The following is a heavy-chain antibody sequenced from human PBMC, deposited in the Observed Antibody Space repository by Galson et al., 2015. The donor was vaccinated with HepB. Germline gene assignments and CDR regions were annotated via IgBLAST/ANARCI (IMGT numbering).Heavy chain of an antibody. CDR1: GYTFSSYG. J-gene: IGHJ4*02. CDR2: ISTYNANT. D-gene: IGHD2-21*02. CDR3: ARWGVVTSPFDY. Sequence: SVKVSCKASGYTFSSYGVTWVRQAPGQGLEWMGWISTYNANTNYAQKFQGRVTMTTDTSTSTAYMELRSLRSDDTAVYYCARWGVVTSPFDYWGQGTLVTVSS. V-gene: IGHV1-18*01.